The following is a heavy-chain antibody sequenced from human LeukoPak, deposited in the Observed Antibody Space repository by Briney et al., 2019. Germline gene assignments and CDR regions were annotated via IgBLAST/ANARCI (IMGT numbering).Heavy chain of an antibody. D-gene: IGHD6-19*01. Sequence: GGSLRLSCAASGFTFSSYAMSWARQAPGKGLEWVSAISGSGGSTYYADSVKGRFTISRDNSKNTLYLQMNSLRAEDTAVYYCAKGEDSSGWYDAFDIWGQGTMVTVSS. CDR1: GFTFSSYA. V-gene: IGHV3-23*01. CDR2: ISGSGGST. J-gene: IGHJ3*02. CDR3: AKGEDSSGWYDAFDI.